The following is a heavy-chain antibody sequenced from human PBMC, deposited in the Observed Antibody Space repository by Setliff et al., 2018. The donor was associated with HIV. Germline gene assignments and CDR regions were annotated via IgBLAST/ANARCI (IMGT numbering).Heavy chain of an antibody. CDR2: IYYSGST. D-gene: IGHD6-6*01. CDR1: GGSISNSVYF. CDR3: SRSSSSSPFFFDY. Sequence: TLSLTCTVSGGSISNSVYFWTWIRQHPGKGLEWIGYIYYSGSTYQNPSLKSLVTISVDTSKNQFSLKLNSVTAADTAVYYCSRSSSSSPFFFDYWGQGSLVTVSS. J-gene: IGHJ4*02. V-gene: IGHV4-31*01.